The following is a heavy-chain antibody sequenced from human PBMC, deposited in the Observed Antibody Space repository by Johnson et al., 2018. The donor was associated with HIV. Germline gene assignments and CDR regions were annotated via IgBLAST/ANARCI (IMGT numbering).Heavy chain of an antibody. D-gene: IGHD2-21*01. Sequence: QEQLVESGGGLVKPGGSLRLSCAASGFTFSDYYMSWIRQAPGKGLEWVSYISSSGSIMYYVDSVKGRFTISRDTAKNSLYLQMNSLRAEETAVDFCARVAYCGGDCYSRAHAFDIWGQGTMVTVSS. CDR3: ARVAYCGGDCYSRAHAFDI. CDR2: ISSSGSIM. V-gene: IGHV3-11*04. CDR1: GFTFSDYY. J-gene: IGHJ3*02.